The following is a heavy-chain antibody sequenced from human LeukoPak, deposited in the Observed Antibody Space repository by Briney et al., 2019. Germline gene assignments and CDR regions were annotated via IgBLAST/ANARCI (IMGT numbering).Heavy chain of an antibody. CDR2: IYYSGST. J-gene: IGHJ4*02. CDR3: ARDTVAGVD. CDR1: GGSISSSSYY. Sequence: PSETLSLTCTVSGGSISSSSYYWGWIRQPPGKGLEWIGSIYYSGSTYHNPSLKSRVTISVDTSKNQFSLKLSSVTAADTAVYYCARDTVAGVDWGQGTLVTVSS. V-gene: IGHV4-39*07. D-gene: IGHD6-19*01.